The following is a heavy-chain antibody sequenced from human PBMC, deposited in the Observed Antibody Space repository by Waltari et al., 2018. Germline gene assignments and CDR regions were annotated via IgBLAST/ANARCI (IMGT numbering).Heavy chain of an antibody. V-gene: IGHV6-1*01. J-gene: IGHJ3*02. CDR3: ARGDSRDYLNAFDI. Sequence: QVQLQQSGPGLVKPSQTLSLTCAISGDRVSTHRGAWNWIRQSPSRGLEWLGRTYYRSKVYNEYAVSVKSRMTINPDTSKNQFSLQLNSVTPEDTAVYYCARGDSRDYLNAFDIWGQGTMVTVSS. CDR1: GDRVSTHRGA. D-gene: IGHD3-22*01. CDR2: TYYRSKVYN.